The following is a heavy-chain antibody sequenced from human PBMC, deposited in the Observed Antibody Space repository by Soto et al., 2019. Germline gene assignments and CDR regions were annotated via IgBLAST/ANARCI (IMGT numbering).Heavy chain of an antibody. CDR3: ARTASSSNFYYYGMDV. CDR2: LYYSGST. J-gene: IGHJ6*02. CDR1: GGSISNYY. D-gene: IGHD6-6*01. V-gene: IGHV4-59*01. Sequence: PSETLSLTCTVSGGSISNYYWSWIRQPPGKGLEWIGYLYYSGSTKYNPSLNSRVTISVDTSKNQFSLKLSSVTAADTAVYFCARTASSSNFYYYGMDVWGQGTTVNVS.